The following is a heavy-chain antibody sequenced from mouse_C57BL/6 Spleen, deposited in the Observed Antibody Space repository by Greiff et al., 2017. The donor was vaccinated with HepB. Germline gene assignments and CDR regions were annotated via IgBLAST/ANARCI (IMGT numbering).Heavy chain of an antibody. CDR2: ISYDGSN. CDR3: ARDAPDSNYAMDY. CDR1: GYSITSGYY. Sequence: ESGPGLVKPSQSLSLTCSVTGYSITSGYYWNWIRQFPGNKLEGMGYISYDGSNNYNPSLKNRISITRDTSKNQFFLKLNSVTTEDTATYYCARDAPDSNYAMDYWGQGTSVTVSS. D-gene: IGHD2-5*01. V-gene: IGHV3-6*01. J-gene: IGHJ4*01.